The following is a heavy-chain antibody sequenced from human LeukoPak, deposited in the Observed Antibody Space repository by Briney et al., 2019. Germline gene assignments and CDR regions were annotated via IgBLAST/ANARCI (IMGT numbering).Heavy chain of an antibody. CDR2: IKQDGSQI. CDR1: GFTFSSYW. J-gene: IGHJ4*02. D-gene: IGHD2-2*01. CDR3: AREYCSGTSCYGYFDY. V-gene: IGHV3-7*01. Sequence: GGSLRLSCATSGFTFSSYWMSWVRRAPGKGLEWVANIKQDGSQIFYVDSVKGRFTISRDTAKNCLSLQMSSLRAEDTAVYYCAREYCSGTSCYGYFDYWGQGTLVTVSS.